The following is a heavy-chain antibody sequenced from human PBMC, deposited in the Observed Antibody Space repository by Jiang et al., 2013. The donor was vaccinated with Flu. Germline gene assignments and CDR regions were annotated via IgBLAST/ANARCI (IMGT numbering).Heavy chain of an antibody. CDR3: ARGFPDSIWGSPPDY. D-gene: IGHD3-16*01. Sequence: GSVKGRYTISRDNAKNSLFLQMNSLRAEDTALYYCARGFPDSIWGSPPDYWGQGTLVTVSS. J-gene: IGHJ4*02. V-gene: IGHV3-7*01.